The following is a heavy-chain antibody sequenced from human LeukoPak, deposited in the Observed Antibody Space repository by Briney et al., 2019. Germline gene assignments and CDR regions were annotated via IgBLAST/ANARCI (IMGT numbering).Heavy chain of an antibody. V-gene: IGHV3-30*18. CDR3: AKEGGGGRCHGCAWFDP. D-gene: IGHD2-15*01. CDR1: GFAFSTYG. Sequence: GGSLRLPCAASGFAFSTYGMHWVRQAPGKGLEWVASISYDVSNKHYADSVKGRFTISRDNPKNTLYLQMNSLRAEDTAVYYCAKEGGGGRCHGCAWFDPWGQGTLVTVSS. CDR2: ISYDVSNK. J-gene: IGHJ5*02.